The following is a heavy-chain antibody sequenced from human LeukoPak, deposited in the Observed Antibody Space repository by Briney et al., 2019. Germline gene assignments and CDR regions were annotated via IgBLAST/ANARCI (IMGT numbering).Heavy chain of an antibody. D-gene: IGHD2-21*02. Sequence: GGSLRLSCAASGFTFSSYAMSWVRQAPGKGLEWVSAISGSGGSTYYADSVKGRFTISRDNSKNTLYLQMNSLRAEDTAVYYCAKGKVTARTEHDAFDIWGQGTMVTVSS. CDR2: ISGSGGST. CDR1: GFTFSSYA. V-gene: IGHV3-23*01. CDR3: AKGKVTARTEHDAFDI. J-gene: IGHJ3*02.